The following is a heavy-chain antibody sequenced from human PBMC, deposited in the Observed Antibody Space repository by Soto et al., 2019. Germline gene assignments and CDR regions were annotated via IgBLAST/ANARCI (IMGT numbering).Heavy chain of an antibody. Sequence: QVQLQESGPGLVKPSETLSLTCAVSGASISSYYCMWIRQPPGKGLESIGYLYYGRSANYNPSLKSRVTLSVDTSTNQCSLTLSSMTAADTAVDYCALRSMAVVPEYWGQGTLVTVSS. CDR2: LYYGRSA. V-gene: IGHV4-59*01. D-gene: IGHD3-22*01. CDR3: ALRSMAVVPEY. CDR1: GASISSYY. J-gene: IGHJ4*02.